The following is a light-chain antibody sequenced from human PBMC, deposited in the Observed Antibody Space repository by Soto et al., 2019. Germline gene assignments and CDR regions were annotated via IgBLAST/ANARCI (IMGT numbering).Light chain of an antibody. CDR3: QHYGRSPIT. J-gene: IGKJ5*01. CDR1: QSVSSS. V-gene: IGKV3-20*01. CDR2: GAS. Sequence: EIVLTQSPATLSLSPGERATLSCRASQSVSSSLAWYQQKPGQAPRLLIYGASSRATGIPDRFSGSGSGTDFTLTISRREPEDFALYDCQHYGRSPITFGQGTRLEIK.